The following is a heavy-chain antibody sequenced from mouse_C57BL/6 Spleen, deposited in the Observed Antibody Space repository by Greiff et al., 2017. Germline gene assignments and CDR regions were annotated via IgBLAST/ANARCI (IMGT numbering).Heavy chain of an antibody. V-gene: IGHV14-1*01. J-gene: IGHJ2*01. CDR2: IDPEDGDT. Sequence: EVQLQESGAELVRPGASVKLSCTASGFNIKDYYMHWVKQRPEQGLEWIGRIDPEDGDTEYAPKFQGKATMTADTASNPAYLQLSSLTSEDTAVYYCTTPLTTVVATPFDYWGQGTTLTVSS. CDR1: GFNIKDYY. CDR3: TTPLTTVVATPFDY. D-gene: IGHD1-1*01.